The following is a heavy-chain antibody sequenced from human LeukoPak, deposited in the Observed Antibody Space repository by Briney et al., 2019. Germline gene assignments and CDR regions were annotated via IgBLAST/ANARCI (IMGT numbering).Heavy chain of an antibody. J-gene: IGHJ3*02. CDR1: GYSFTSHR. Sequence: GESLKISCKGSGYSFTSHRIGWVRQLPGKGLEWMGIIYPGDSDTRYSPSFQGQVTISADKSLSTAYLQWSSLKASDTAMYYCARHPDSSGSMAKNAFDIWGQGTMVTVSS. CDR2: IYPGDSDT. D-gene: IGHD3-22*01. CDR3: ARHPDSSGSMAKNAFDI. V-gene: IGHV5-51*01.